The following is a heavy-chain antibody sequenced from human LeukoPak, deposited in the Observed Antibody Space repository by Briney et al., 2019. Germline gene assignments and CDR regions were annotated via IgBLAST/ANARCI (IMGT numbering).Heavy chain of an antibody. J-gene: IGHJ4*02. Sequence: SETLSLTCTVSGGSISSYYWSWIRQPPGKGLEWIGYIYYSGSTNYNPSLKSRVTISVDTSKNQFSLKLSSVTAADTAVYYCARVTPYSKQIDYWGQGTLVTVSS. CDR2: IYYSGST. CDR3: ARVTPYSKQIDY. V-gene: IGHV4-59*01. D-gene: IGHD4-11*01. CDR1: GGSISSYY.